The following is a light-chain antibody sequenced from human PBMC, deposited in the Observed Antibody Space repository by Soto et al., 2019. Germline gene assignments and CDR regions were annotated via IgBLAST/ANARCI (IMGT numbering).Light chain of an antibody. CDR1: QGISIY. CDR2: DAS. Sequence: DIQMTQSPSSLSAAVGDRVTISCRASQGISIYLAWYQQRPGKIPRLLIYDASTLQSGVPSRFSANGSGTDFTLTIASLQPEDAATYYCQKHNAAPWTFGPGTKVEIK. CDR3: QKHNAAPWT. J-gene: IGKJ1*01. V-gene: IGKV1-27*01.